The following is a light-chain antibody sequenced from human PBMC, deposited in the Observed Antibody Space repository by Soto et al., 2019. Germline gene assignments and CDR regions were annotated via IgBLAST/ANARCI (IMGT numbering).Light chain of an antibody. CDR2: GAS. Sequence: EIVMTQSPATLSGSPGERATLSCRTSQSVATNLAWYQQKPGQAPRLLIYGASTRATGIPARFSGSGSGTDFTLTISSLQAEDVAVYYCQQYYSTPQFGQGTKVDIK. CDR3: QQYYSTPQ. V-gene: IGKV3-15*01. CDR1: QSVATN. J-gene: IGKJ1*01.